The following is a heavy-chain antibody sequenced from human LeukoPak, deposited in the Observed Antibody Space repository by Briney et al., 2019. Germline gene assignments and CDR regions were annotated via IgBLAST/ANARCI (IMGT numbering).Heavy chain of an antibody. CDR3: ARDGASASGSWFGP. J-gene: IGHJ5*02. D-gene: IGHD1-26*01. CDR1: ADSISSGYY. V-gene: IGHV4-38-2*02. CDR2: IYHSGST. Sequence: SETLSLICTVSADSISSGYYWGRIRQSPGKGLEWIGSIYHSGSTYYNPSLRSRVTISVDMSKNQFSLRLNSVTAADTAVYYCARDGASASGSWFGPWGQGTLVIVSS.